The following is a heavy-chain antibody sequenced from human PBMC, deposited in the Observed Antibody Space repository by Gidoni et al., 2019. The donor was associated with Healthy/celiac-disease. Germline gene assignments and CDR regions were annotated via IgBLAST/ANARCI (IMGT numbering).Heavy chain of an antibody. Sequence: EVQLVESGGGLVKPGGSLRLSCAASGFTFSSDSMNWVSQAQGKGLEWVSSISSSSSYIYYADSVKGRFTISRDNAKNSLYLQMNSLRAEDTAVYYCARERRDGYNYGYFDLWGRGTLVTVSS. D-gene: IGHD5-12*01. J-gene: IGHJ2*01. V-gene: IGHV3-21*01. CDR1: GFTFSSDS. CDR3: ARERRDGYNYGYFDL. CDR2: ISSSSSYI.